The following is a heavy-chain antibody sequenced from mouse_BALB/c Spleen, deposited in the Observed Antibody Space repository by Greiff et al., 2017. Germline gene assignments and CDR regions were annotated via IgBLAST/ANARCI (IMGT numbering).Heavy chain of an antibody. V-gene: IGHV1-15*01. J-gene: IGHJ2*01. CDR1: GYTFTDYE. Sequence: VQLQQSGAELVRPGASVTLSCKASGYTFTDYEMHWVKQTPVHGLEWIGAIDPETGGTAYNQKFKGKATLTADKSSSTAYMELRSLTSEDSAVYYCTRGDGNTYFYYSGQGTTLTVSS. CDR3: TRGDGNTYFYY. D-gene: IGHD2-1*01. CDR2: IDPETGGT.